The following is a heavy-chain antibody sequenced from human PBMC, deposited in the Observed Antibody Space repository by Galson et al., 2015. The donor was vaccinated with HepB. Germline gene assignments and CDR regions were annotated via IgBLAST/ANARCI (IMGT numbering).Heavy chain of an antibody. D-gene: IGHD3-3*01. J-gene: IGHJ6*02. CDR1: GFTFSDYY. Sequence: SLRLSCAASGFTFSDYYMSWIRQAPGKGLEWVSYISSSSSYTNYADSVKGRFTISRDNAKNSLYLQMNSLRAEDTAVYYCARRGSPSYDFWSGYSYYYYYGMDVWGQGTTVTVSS. V-gene: IGHV3-11*03. CDR3: ARRGSPSYDFWSGYSYYYYYGMDV. CDR2: ISSSSSYT.